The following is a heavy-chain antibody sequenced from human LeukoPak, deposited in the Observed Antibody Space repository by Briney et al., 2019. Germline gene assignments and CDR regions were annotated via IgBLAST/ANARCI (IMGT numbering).Heavy chain of an antibody. CDR2: ISSSGSTI. Sequence: GSLRLSCAASGFTFSFYEMNWVRQAPGKGLEWVSYISSSGSTIYYADSVKGRFTISRDNAKNSLYLQMNSLRAEDTAVYYCARALDYGNFDYWGQGTLVTVSS. CDR1: GFTFSFYE. J-gene: IGHJ4*02. V-gene: IGHV3-48*03. D-gene: IGHD4-17*01. CDR3: ARALDYGNFDY.